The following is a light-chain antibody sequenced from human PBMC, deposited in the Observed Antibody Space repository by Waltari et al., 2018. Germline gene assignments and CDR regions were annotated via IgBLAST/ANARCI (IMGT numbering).Light chain of an antibody. CDR3: QQTYSTPPT. CDR2: AAS. CDR1: QRISSS. V-gene: IGKV1-39*01. Sequence: DIQMTQSPSSLSASVGDRVSITFRASQRISSSLNWYQQKPGKAPKLLIYAASSLQSGLPSRFSGSGSGTGFTLTISSLQPEDFATYYCQQTYSTPPTFGQGTKVEI. J-gene: IGKJ1*01.